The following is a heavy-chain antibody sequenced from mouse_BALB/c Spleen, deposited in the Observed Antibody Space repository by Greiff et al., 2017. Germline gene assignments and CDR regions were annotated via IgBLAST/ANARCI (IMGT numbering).Heavy chain of an antibody. Sequence: QVQLQQSGAELVRPGVSVKISCKGSGYTFTDYAMHWVKQSHAKSLEWIGVISTYYGDASYNQKFKGKATMTVDKSSSTAYMELARLTSEDSAIYYCARDWSHTAWFAYWGQGTLVTVSA. CDR1: GYTFTDYA. CDR3: ARDWSHTAWFAY. D-gene: IGHD4-1*01. CDR2: ISTYYGDA. V-gene: IGHV1S137*01. J-gene: IGHJ3*01.